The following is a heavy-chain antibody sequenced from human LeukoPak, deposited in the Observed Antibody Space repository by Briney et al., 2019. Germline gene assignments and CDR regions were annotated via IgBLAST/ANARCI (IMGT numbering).Heavy chain of an antibody. CDR2: IDDGGTT. D-gene: IGHD3-3*01. Sequence: SQTLSLTCTASGGSISSYYWSWIRQPPGKGLEWIGYIDDGGTTNYNPSLKSRVTISVDTSKNQFPLKLSSVTAADTAAYYCARLNYDFWRGYYFDYWGQGTLVTVSS. CDR1: GGSISSYY. V-gene: IGHV4-59*08. J-gene: IGHJ4*02. CDR3: ARLNYDFWRGYYFDY.